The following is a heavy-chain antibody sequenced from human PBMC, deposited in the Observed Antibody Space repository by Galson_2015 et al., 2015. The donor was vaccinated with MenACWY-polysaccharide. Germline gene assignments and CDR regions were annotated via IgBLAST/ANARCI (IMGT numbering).Heavy chain of an antibody. V-gene: IGHV6-1*01. CDR2: TYYRSKWYN. J-gene: IGHJ4*02. CDR3: ASAQYSSGWYFDY. D-gene: IGHD6-19*01. Sequence: CAISGDSVSSDSAAWNWIRQSPSRGLEWLGRTYYRSKWYNDYAVSVKSRITINPDTSKNQFSLQLNSVTPEDTAVYYCASAQYSSGWYFDYWGQGTLVTLSS. CDR1: GDSVSSDSAA.